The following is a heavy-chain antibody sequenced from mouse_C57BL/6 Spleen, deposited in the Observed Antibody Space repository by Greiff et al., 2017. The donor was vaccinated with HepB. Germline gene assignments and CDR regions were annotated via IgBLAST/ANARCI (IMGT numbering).Heavy chain of an antibody. V-gene: IGHV10-1*01. Sequence: EVKLMESGGGLVQPKGSLKLSCAASGFSFNTYAMNWVRQAPGKGLEWVARIRSKSNNYATYYADSVKDRFTISRDDSESMLYLQMNNLKTEDTAMYYCVRWGEGAAYWGQGTLVTVSA. D-gene: IGHD3-3*01. CDR3: VRWGEGAAY. CDR2: IRSKSNNYAT. CDR1: GFSFNTYA. J-gene: IGHJ3*01.